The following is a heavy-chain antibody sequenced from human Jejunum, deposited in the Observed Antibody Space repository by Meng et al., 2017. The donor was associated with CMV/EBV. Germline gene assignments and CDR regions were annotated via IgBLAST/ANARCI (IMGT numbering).Heavy chain of an antibody. CDR1: GFTFSVYS. V-gene: IGHV3-7*01. Sequence: ASGFTFSVYSMTWVRQTPGKGLEWVANIKQDGSETDYLDSVKGRFTISSDNAENSVYLRMKSLRAEDTAVYYCAREHDYGEPHLDYWGQGTLVTVSS. J-gene: IGHJ4*02. D-gene: IGHD4-17*01. CDR2: IKQDGSET. CDR3: AREHDYGEPHLDY.